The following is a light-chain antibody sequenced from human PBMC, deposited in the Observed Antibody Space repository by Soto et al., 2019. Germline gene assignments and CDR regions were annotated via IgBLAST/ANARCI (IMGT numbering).Light chain of an antibody. CDR2: TAS. J-gene: IGKJ4*01. V-gene: IGKV1-12*01. CDR1: QGISSL. Sequence: DIQMTQSPSSVSASVGDRVTITCRASQGISSLLAWYQQKPGKAPNLLIHTASSLQSGVPSRFSGSGSGTDFTLTIRSLQLEDFATYYCQQANSFPLTFGGGTKVEIK. CDR3: QQANSFPLT.